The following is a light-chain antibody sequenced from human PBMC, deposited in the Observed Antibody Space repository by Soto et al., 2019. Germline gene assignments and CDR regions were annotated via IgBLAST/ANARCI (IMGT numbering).Light chain of an antibody. Sequence: EIVLTQSPGTLSLSPGEGATLSCRASQSVSSNFLAWYQQKPGQAPRLLIFGASRRAADIPDRFSGSGSGTDFALTISRLEPEDFAVYYCQQYGSSGTFGQGTKVDIK. CDR3: QQYGSSGT. V-gene: IGKV3-20*01. CDR2: GAS. J-gene: IGKJ1*01. CDR1: QSVSSNF.